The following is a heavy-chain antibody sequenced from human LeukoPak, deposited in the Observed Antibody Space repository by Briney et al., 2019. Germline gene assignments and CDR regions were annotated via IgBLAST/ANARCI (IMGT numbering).Heavy chain of an antibody. D-gene: IGHD5-24*01. J-gene: IGHJ6*03. CDR1: GFSFSVYA. V-gene: IGHV3-23*01. CDR3: AKDPQFYYYYYMDA. CDR2: ISGSGGDT. Sequence: GGSLRLSCAASGFSFSVYAMSWVRQAPGKGLEWVSAISGSGGDTYFADSVKGRFTISRDNSKRTVFLQMDSLRAEDTAVYYCAKDPQFYYYYYMDAWGNGTTVTVSS.